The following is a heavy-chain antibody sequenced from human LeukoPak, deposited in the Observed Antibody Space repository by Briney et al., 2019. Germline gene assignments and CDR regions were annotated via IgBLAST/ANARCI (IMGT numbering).Heavy chain of an antibody. CDR2: IYYSGST. Sequence: GSLRLSCAASEFTFFTYSMSWVRQAPGKGLEWIGYIYYSGSTYYNPSLKSRVTISVDTSKNQFSLKLGSVTAADTAVYYCARDLGGTYSSENWFDPWGQGTLVTVSS. V-gene: IGHV4-59*12. CDR3: ARDLGGTYSSENWFDP. D-gene: IGHD1-26*01. CDR1: EFTFFTYS. J-gene: IGHJ5*02.